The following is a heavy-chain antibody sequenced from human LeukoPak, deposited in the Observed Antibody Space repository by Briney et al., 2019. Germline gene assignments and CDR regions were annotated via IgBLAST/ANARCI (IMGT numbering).Heavy chain of an antibody. V-gene: IGHV1-18*04. Sequence: ASVKVSCKASGYTFTSYGISWVRQAPGQGLEWMGWISAYNGNTNYAQKLQGRVTMTTDTSTSTAYMELRSLRPDDTAVYYCARSDSVDIVVVPAAMPFDYWGQGTLVTVSS. CDR1: GYTFTSYG. D-gene: IGHD2-2*03. CDR2: ISAYNGNT. CDR3: ARSDSVDIVVVPAAMPFDY. J-gene: IGHJ4*02.